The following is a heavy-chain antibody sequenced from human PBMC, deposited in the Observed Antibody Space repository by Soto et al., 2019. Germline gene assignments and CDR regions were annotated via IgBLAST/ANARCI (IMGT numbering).Heavy chain of an antibody. CDR3: ARQGNGAEGFDY. D-gene: IGHD4-17*01. CDR1: RFTIRDHY. V-gene: IGHV3-72*01. CDR2: SRDKSEGYTT. J-gene: IGHJ4*02. Sequence: GVSLGLSCAASRFTIRDHYMDWVRKAPGKGLEWIGRSRDKSEGYTTEYAASVKGRLTISRDESKNSVYLQMNSLKTEDTAMYYCARQGNGAEGFDYWGQGTLVTVSS.